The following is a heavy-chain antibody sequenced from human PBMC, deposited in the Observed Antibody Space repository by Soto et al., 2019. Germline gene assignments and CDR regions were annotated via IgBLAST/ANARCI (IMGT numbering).Heavy chain of an antibody. CDR2: INHSGST. J-gene: IGHJ4*02. CDR3: ARDRGVCSRTTCYREFDF. V-gene: IGHV4-34*01. Sequence: SETLSLTCAVYGGSFIAYYGSWIRQHPGKGLEWIGEINHSGSTNYNPSLKSRVTISVDTSKNQFSLKLSSVTAADTAVYFCARDRGVCSRTTCYREFDFWGQGTLVTVSS. CDR1: GGSFIAYY. D-gene: IGHD2-2*01.